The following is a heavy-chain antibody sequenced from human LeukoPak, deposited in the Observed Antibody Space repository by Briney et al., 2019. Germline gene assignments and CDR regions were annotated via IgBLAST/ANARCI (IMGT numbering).Heavy chain of an antibody. CDR1: GFTFSTYA. Sequence: GGSLRLSCAASGFTFSTYAMSWVRQAPGKGLEWVSAISGSGGSTYYADSVKGRFTISRDNSKNTLYLQMNSLRAEGTAVYYCAKAALDYYDSSGYYYGGACFDYWGQGTLVTVSS. CDR2: ISGSGGST. V-gene: IGHV3-23*01. CDR3: AKAALDYYDSSGYYYGGACFDY. J-gene: IGHJ4*02. D-gene: IGHD3-22*01.